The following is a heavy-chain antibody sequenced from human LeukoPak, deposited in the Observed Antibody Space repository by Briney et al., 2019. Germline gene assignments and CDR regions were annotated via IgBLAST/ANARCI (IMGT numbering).Heavy chain of an antibody. J-gene: IGHJ4*02. Sequence: ASVKVSCKASGYTFGAYYMYWVRQAPGQGLEWMGWINPDSGGTNYAQKFQGRVTMTRDTSIRTAYMELSRLRSDDTAVYYCARVLFYSSGNKSNRVDYWGQGTLVTVSS. V-gene: IGHV1-2*02. D-gene: IGHD6-19*01. CDR3: ARVLFYSSGNKSNRVDY. CDR1: GYTFGAYY. CDR2: INPDSGGT.